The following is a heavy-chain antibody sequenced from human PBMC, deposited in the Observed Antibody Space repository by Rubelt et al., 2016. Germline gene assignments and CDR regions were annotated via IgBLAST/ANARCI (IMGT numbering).Heavy chain of an antibody. D-gene: IGHD3-22*01. Sequence: GRSLRLSCAASGFTFDDYAMHWVRQAPGKGLEWVSGISWNSGSIGYADSVKGRFTISRDNAKNSLYMQMNSLRAEDTALYYCAQSNYYDSSGYIDYWGQGTLVTVSS. CDR1: GFTFDDYA. J-gene: IGHJ4*02. CDR2: ISWNSGSI. V-gene: IGHV3-9*01. CDR3: AQSNYYDSSGYIDY.